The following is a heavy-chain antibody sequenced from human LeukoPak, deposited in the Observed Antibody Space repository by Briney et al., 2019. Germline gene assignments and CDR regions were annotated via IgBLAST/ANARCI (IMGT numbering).Heavy chain of an antibody. J-gene: IGHJ4*02. D-gene: IGHD1-26*01. CDR3: AKTGGTYYGSDY. CDR1: GFTFSSYW. V-gene: IGHV3-74*01. CDR2: INSGGSST. Sequence: GGSLRLSCAASGFTFSSYWMHWVRQAPGKGLVWVSRINSGGSSTTYADSVKGRFTISRDNSKNTLYLQMNSLRGEDTALYYCAKTGGTYYGSDYWGQGTLVTVSS.